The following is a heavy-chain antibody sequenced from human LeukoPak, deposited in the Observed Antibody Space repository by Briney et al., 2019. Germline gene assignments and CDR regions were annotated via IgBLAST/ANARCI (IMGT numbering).Heavy chain of an antibody. CDR3: ARDGTAGRKPDY. CDR2: INAGNGNT. CDR1: GYTFTSYA. V-gene: IGHV1-3*01. Sequence: ASVKVSCKASGYTFTSYAMHWVRQAPGQRLEWMGWINAGNGNTKYSQKFQGRVTITRDTSASTAYMELSSLRSEDTAVYYCARDGTAGRKPDYWGQGTLVTVSS. J-gene: IGHJ4*02. D-gene: IGHD6-13*01.